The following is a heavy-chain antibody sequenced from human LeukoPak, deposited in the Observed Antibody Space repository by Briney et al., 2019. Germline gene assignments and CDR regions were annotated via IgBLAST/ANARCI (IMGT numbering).Heavy chain of an antibody. D-gene: IGHD6-13*01. V-gene: IGHV3-11*01. CDR2: ISSSGSTI. J-gene: IGHJ5*02. CDR1: GFTFSDYY. CDR3: ARVGSSAYNWFDP. Sequence: GGSLRLSCAASGFTFSDYYMSWIRQAPGKGLEWVSYISSSGSTIYYADSVKGRFNISRDNAKNSLYLHMNSLRAEDMAVCYCARVGSSAYNWFDPWGQGTLVTVSS.